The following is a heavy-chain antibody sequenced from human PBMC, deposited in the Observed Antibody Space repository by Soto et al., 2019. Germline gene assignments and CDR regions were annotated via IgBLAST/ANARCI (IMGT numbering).Heavy chain of an antibody. D-gene: IGHD3-22*01. CDR3: ARLSIPTRDYYDSSGYLPHFDY. Sequence: PSETLSLTCTVCGGSISSSSYYLGWIRQPPGKGLEWIGSIYYSGSTYYNPSLKSRVTISVDTSKNQFSLKLSSVTAADTAVYYCARLSIPTRDYYDSSGYLPHFDYWGQGTLVTVSS. CDR1: GGSISSSSYY. V-gene: IGHV4-39*01. J-gene: IGHJ4*02. CDR2: IYYSGST.